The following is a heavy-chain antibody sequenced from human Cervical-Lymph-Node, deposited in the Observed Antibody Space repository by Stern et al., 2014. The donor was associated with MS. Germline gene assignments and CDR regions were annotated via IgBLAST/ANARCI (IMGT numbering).Heavy chain of an antibody. J-gene: IGHJ6*02. D-gene: IGHD1-1*01. CDR3: AGLNSAYYYGMDV. V-gene: IGHV1-69*01. CDR2: IIPIFGTP. CDR1: AGTFSSYG. Sequence: VQLVQSGAEVKKPGSSGKVSCKASAGTFSSYGISWGRQATGQGLEWMGGIIPIFGTPNYAQKFQGRVTITADESTSTAYMELSSLRSEDTAVYSCAGLNSAYYYGMDVWGQGTTVTVSS.